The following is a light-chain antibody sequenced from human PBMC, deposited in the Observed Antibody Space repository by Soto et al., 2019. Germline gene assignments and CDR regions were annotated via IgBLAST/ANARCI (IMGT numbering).Light chain of an antibody. V-gene: IGLV1-44*01. J-gene: IGLJ1*01. CDR2: TNN. CDR3: ATWHDSVYV. CDR1: TSDIGTNA. Sequence: QSVLTQPPSASGSPGQRVIVSCSGSTSDIGTNAVNWFQHLPGTAPKLLIYTNNQRPSGVPDRFSGSKSGTSASLAISGLQSEDEADYYCATWHDSVYVFGTGTKVTVL.